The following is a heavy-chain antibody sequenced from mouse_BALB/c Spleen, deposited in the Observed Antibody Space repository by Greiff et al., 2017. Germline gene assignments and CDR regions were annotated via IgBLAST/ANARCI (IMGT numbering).Heavy chain of an antibody. J-gene: IGHJ2*01. CDR1: GFTFSSYG. Sequence: EVQVVESGGGLVQPGGSLKLSCAASGFTFSSYGMSWVRQTPDKRLEFVATINSNGGSTYYPDSVKGRFTISRDNAKNTLYLQMSSLKSEDTAMYYCARYRFRYYFDYWGQGTTLTVSS. CDR3: ARYRFRYYFDY. V-gene: IGHV5-6-3*01. CDR2: INSNGGST. D-gene: IGHD2-14*01.